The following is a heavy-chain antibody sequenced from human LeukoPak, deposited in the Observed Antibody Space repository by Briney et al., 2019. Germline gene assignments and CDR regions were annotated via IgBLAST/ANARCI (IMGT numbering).Heavy chain of an antibody. J-gene: IGHJ4*02. CDR2: ISAYNGNT. Sequence: ASVKVSCKASGYTITNNYMHWVRQAPGQGLEWMGWISAYNGNTNYAQKLQGRVTMTTDTSTSTAYMELRSLRSDDTAVYYCARAGSGWGVFDYWGQGTLVTVSS. CDR1: GYTITNNY. D-gene: IGHD6-19*01. V-gene: IGHV1-18*04. CDR3: ARAGSGWGVFDY.